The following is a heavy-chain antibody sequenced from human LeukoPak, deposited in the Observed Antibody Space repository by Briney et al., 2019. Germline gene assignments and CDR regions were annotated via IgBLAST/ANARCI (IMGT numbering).Heavy chain of an antibody. Sequence: ASVKVSCKASGGTFSSYAISWVRQAPGQELEWMGGIIPIFGTANHAQKFQGRVTITTDESTSTAYMELSSLRSEDTAVYYCARARSPSSGYLLRDHNWFDPWGQGTLVTVSS. J-gene: IGHJ5*02. V-gene: IGHV1-69*05. D-gene: IGHD3-22*01. CDR2: IIPIFGTA. CDR1: GGTFSSYA. CDR3: ARARSPSSGYLLRDHNWFDP.